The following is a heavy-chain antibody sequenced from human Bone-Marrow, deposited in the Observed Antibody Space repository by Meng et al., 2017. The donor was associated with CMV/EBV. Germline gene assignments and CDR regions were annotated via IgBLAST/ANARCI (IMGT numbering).Heavy chain of an antibody. CDR3: ARVGYCRSTSCYTPYYYYYGMDV. CDR1: GGSVSSGSYY. Sequence: SETLSLTCTVSGGSVSSGSYYWSWIRQPPGKGLEWIGYIYYSGSTNYNPSLKSRVTISVDTSKNQFSLKLSSVTAADTAVDYCARVGYCRSTSCYTPYYYYYGMDVWGQGTTVTVSS. J-gene: IGHJ6*02. D-gene: IGHD2-2*02. V-gene: IGHV4-61*01. CDR2: IYYSGST.